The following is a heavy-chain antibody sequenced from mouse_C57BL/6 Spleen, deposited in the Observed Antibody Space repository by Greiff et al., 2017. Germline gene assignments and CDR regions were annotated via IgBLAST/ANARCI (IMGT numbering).Heavy chain of an antibody. V-gene: IGHV6-3*01. D-gene: IGHD2-4*01. J-gene: IGHJ4*01. CDR3: TRDYDGYAMDY. Sequence: EVKLVESGGGLVQPGGSMKLSCVASGFTFSNYWMNWVRQSPEKGLEWVAQIRLKSDNYATHYAESVKGRFTISRDDSKSSVYLQMNNLRAEDTGIYYCTRDYDGYAMDYWGQGTSVTVSS. CDR2: IRLKSDNYAT. CDR1: GFTFSNYW.